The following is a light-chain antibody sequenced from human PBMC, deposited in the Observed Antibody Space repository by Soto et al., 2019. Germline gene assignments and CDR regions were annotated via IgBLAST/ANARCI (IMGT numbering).Light chain of an antibody. CDR2: GAS. CDR3: QQYNNWWT. V-gene: IGKV3-15*01. Sequence: ITQKTATLSVSPGERATPSFRASQSVISSLAWYQQKPGQAPRLLIYGASTRATGIPARFSGSGSGTEFTLTISSLQSEDFAVYYCQQYNNWWTFGQGTKV. CDR1: QSVISS. J-gene: IGKJ1*01.